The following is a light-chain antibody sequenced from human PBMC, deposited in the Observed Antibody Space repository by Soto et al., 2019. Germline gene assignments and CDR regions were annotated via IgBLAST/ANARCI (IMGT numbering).Light chain of an antibody. CDR2: AAS. Sequence: DIQMTQSPSSLSASVGDRVTITCQASQSITTYLNWYRQKPGKAPKLLIYAASSSQSGVPSRFSGSGSETEFTLSISSLQPEDFATYFCQQIYSAPLTFGGGTKVDIK. V-gene: IGKV1-39*01. CDR3: QQIYSAPLT. J-gene: IGKJ4*01. CDR1: QSITTY.